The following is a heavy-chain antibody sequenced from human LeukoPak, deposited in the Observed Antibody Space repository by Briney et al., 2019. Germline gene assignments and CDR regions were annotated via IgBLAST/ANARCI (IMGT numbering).Heavy chain of an antibody. CDR2: ISYLSSHV. D-gene: IGHD3-16*01. CDR1: GFTFSDYD. V-gene: IGHV3-21*01. J-gene: IGHJ4*02. Sequence: GGSLHLSCAPSGFTFSDYDMNWVRPAPGKGLEWVSSISYLSSHVYYGDSVKGRFSISRDNAKNSLYLQMNSLRAEDTAIYYCGRAFPPLRTSSAGDLWGQGILVTVSS. CDR3: GRAFPPLRTSSAGDL.